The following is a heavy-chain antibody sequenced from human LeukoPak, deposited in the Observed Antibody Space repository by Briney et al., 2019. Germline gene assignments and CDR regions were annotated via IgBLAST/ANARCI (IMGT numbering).Heavy chain of an antibody. D-gene: IGHD5-18*01. V-gene: IGHV3-23*01. CDR2: ISGSGGNT. CDR1: GFTFSSYA. CDR3: FGYPYGGRAY. Sequence: PGGSLRLSCAASGFTFSSYAMSWVRQAPGKGLEWVSGISGSGGNTYYADSVKGRFTISRDNSKNTLYLQMNSLRAEDTAVYYCFGYPYGGRAYWGQGTLVTVSS. J-gene: IGHJ4*02.